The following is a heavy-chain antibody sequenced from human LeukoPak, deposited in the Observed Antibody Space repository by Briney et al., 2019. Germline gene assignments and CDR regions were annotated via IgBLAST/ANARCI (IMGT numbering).Heavy chain of an antibody. D-gene: IGHD3-16*02. Sequence: GGSLRLTCAASGFTVSEYDMHWVRQATGKGLEWVSAIGIVGDTYYVGSVKGRFTMSRDNASNKVHLQMNSLRDGDTGFYYCLRDYHGMDVWGQGTTVIVSS. J-gene: IGHJ6*02. CDR3: LRDYHGMDV. V-gene: IGHV3-13*01. CDR2: IGIVGDT. CDR1: GFTVSEYD.